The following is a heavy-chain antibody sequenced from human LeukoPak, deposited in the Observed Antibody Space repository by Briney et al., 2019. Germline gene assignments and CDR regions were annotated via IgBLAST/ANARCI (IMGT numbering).Heavy chain of an antibody. CDR3: ARGLPNYDFWSGYYTVSLYFDY. CDR1: GGSISSYY. CDR2: IYYSGST. D-gene: IGHD3-3*01. Sequence: SETLSLTCTVSGGSISSYYWNWIWQPPGKGMEWIGYIYYSGSTKYNPSLRSRVTTSMDTSKNQLSLKLTSVTAADTAVYYCARGLPNYDFWSGYYTVSLYFDYWGQGTLVTVSS. V-gene: IGHV4-59*12. J-gene: IGHJ4*02.